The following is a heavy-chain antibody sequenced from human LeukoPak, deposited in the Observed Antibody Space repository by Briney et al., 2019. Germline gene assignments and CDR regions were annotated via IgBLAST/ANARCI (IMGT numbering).Heavy chain of an antibody. D-gene: IGHD3-3*01. V-gene: IGHV4-39*01. CDR2: IYYSGST. J-gene: IGHJ4*02. CDR3: ARKGWHGISFWSGYYVHY. CDR1: GGSISSGSYY. Sequence: SETLSLTCTVSGGSISSGSYYWGWIRQPPGKGLEWIGSIYYSGSTHYNPSLKSRVTISVDTSKNQFSLKLSSVTAADTAAYYCARKGWHGISFWSGYYVHYWGQGTLVTVSS.